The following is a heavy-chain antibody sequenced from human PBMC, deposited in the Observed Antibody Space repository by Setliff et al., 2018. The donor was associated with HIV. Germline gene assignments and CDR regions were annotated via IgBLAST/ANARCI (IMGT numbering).Heavy chain of an antibody. CDR3: VRRRRLGAAYNWFEY. CDR2: CNHSGAS. V-gene: IGHV4-34*01. J-gene: IGHJ4*02. D-gene: IGHD6-13*01. CDR1: GGSFSGHY. Sequence: SETLSLTCAVYGGSFSGHYWTWVRQSPGRDLEWIGECNHSGASNYNPSLRSRVTMSVDTSKNRFSLKLKSMTAADTAVYFCVRRRRLGAAYNWFEYWGQGTLVTVSS.